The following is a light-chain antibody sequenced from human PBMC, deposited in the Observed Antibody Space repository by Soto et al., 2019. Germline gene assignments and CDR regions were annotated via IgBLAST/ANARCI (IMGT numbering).Light chain of an antibody. J-gene: IGLJ1*01. V-gene: IGLV2-14*01. Sequence: QSALTQPASVSGSPGQSITISCTGTSSDVGGYNYVSWYQQHPGKAPKLMIYEVSNRPSGVSNRFSGSKSGNTASLTISGLQVEDEGDYYCSPYTSSPPFFVFGPGPKAPAL. CDR2: EVS. CDR3: SPYTSSPPFFV. CDR1: SSDVGGYNY.